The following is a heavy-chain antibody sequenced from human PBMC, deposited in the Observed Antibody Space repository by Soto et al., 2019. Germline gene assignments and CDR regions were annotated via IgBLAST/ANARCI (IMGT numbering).Heavy chain of an antibody. CDR1: GYTFTGRY. Sequence: ASVKVSCKASGYTFTGRYIHWVRQAPGQGLEWMGWINPASGGATYAQKFQGRVSLTRDTSNSIAYMELSSLRSDDTAVYFCARDLGGSSSYLGYWGQGTPVPSPQ. CDR3: ARDLGGSSSYLGY. J-gene: IGHJ4*02. V-gene: IGHV1-2*02. D-gene: IGHD6-6*01. CDR2: INPASGGA.